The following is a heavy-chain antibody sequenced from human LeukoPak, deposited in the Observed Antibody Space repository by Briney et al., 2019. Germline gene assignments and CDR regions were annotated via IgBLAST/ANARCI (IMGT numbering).Heavy chain of an antibody. V-gene: IGHV3-53*01. D-gene: IGHD3-10*01. CDR3: ARDEYGSGSYDY. CDR1: GFTFSDYY. CDR2: IYSGGST. Sequence: GGSLRLSCAASGFTFSDYYMSWVRQAPGKGLEWVSVIYSGGSTYYADSVKGRFTISRDNSKNTLYLQMNSLRAEDTAVYYCARDEYGSGSYDYWGQGTLVTVSS. J-gene: IGHJ4*02.